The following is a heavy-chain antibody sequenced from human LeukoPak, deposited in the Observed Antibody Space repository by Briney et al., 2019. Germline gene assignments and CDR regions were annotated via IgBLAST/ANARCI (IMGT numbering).Heavy chain of an antibody. CDR1: GVSISSYY. J-gene: IGHJ4*02. CDR3: ARVSGGGAEFDY. V-gene: IGHV4-59*01. Sequence: PSETLSLTCTVSGVSISSYYWSWLRQPPGKGLEWIGYIYYSGSTNYNPSLKSRVTISVDTSKNQFSLKLSSVTAADTAVYYCARVSGGGAEFDYWGQGTLVTVSS. CDR2: IYYSGST. D-gene: IGHD1-26*01.